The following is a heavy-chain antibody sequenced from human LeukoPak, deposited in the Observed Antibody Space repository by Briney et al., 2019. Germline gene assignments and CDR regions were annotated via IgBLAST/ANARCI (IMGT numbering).Heavy chain of an antibody. CDR2: ISYDGSNK. V-gene: IGHV3-30*04. J-gene: IGHJ4*02. Sequence: GGSLRLSCAASGFTFSSYAMHWVRQAPGKGLEWVAVISYDGSNKYYADSVKGRFTISRDNSKNTLYLQMNSLRAEDTAVYYCAGPQQLSLSGDYWGQGTLVTVSS. CDR1: GFTFSSYA. CDR3: AGPQQLSLSGDY. D-gene: IGHD6-13*01.